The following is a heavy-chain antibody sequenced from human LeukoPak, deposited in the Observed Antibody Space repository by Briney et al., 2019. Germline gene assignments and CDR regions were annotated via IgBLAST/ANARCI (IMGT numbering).Heavy chain of an antibody. V-gene: IGHV1-46*01. J-gene: IGHJ4*02. CDR1: GYTFTGYY. Sequence: ASVKVSCKASGYTFTGYYIHWVRQAPGQGLEWMGLINPSGGVTTYAQKFQGRVTMTRDTSTSTVYMELSSLRSEDTAMYYRARDQDCDYWGQGTLVTVSS. CDR2: INPSGGVT. CDR3: ARDQDCDY.